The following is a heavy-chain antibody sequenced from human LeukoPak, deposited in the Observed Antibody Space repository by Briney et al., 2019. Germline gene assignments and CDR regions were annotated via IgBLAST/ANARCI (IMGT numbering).Heavy chain of an antibody. CDR2: IIPIFGTA. J-gene: IGHJ4*02. V-gene: IGHV1-69*05. CDR3: ARDKDYGGNFGTFDY. Sequence: SVKVSCKASGGTFSSYAISWVRQAPGQGLEWMGGIIPIFGTANYAQKFQGRVTITTDESTSTAYMELSSLRSEDTAVYYCARDKDYGGNFGTFDYWGQGNLVTVSS. D-gene: IGHD4-23*01. CDR1: GGTFSSYA.